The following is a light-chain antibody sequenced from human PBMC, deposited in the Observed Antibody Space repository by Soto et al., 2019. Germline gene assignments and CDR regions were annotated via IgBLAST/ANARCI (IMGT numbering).Light chain of an antibody. J-gene: IGLJ2*01. Sequence: QSALTQTASVSGSPGQSITISCTGTSGDIGSYNYVSWYQQHPAKAPKLIIYEIRNRPLGVSDRFSGSKSGNTSSLTISGLQAADEADYYCSSYTNDNSVIFGGATKRTVL. CDR1: SGDIGSYNY. CDR2: EIR. CDR3: SSYTNDNSVI. V-gene: IGLV2-14*01.